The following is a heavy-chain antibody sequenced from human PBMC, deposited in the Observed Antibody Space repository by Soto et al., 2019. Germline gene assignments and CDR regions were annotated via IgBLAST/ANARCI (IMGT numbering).Heavy chain of an antibody. Sequence: GGSLRLSCAASGFTCSNYAMTWVRQAPGKGLEWVSAISGSGGSTYFADSVKGRFTISRDNSKNTLYLQMNSLRAEDTAVYYCAKDRRKDKFQHWGQGTLVTVSS. CDR1: GFTCSNYA. V-gene: IGHV3-23*01. CDR2: ISGSGGST. CDR3: AKDRRKDKFQH. J-gene: IGHJ1*01.